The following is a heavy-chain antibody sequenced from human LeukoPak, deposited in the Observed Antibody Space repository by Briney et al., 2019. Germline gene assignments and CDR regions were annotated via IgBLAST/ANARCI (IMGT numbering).Heavy chain of an antibody. CDR2: FDPEDGET. Sequence: ASVKVSCKVSGYTLTELSMHWVRQAPGKGLEWMGGFDPEDGETIYAQKFQGRVTMTEDTSTDTAYMELSSLRSEDTAVYYCARGLYDFWSGYSPFDYWGQGTLVTVSS. CDR1: GYTLTELS. J-gene: IGHJ4*02. V-gene: IGHV1-24*01. D-gene: IGHD3-3*01. CDR3: ARGLYDFWSGYSPFDY.